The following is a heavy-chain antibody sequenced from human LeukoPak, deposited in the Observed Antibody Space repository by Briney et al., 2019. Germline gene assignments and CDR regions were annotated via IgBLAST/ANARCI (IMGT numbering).Heavy chain of an antibody. CDR2: IYYSGST. J-gene: IGHJ5*02. D-gene: IGHD3-22*01. CDR1: GGSIRNYY. CDR3: AKRRSSSGWINFDP. Sequence: PSETLSLTCTVSGGSIRNYYWSWIRQPPGKGLECIGYIYYSGSTNYNPSLESRVTISVDTSKNQFSLKLSSVTAADTAIYYCAKRRSSSGWINFDPWGQGTLVTVSS. V-gene: IGHV4-59*01.